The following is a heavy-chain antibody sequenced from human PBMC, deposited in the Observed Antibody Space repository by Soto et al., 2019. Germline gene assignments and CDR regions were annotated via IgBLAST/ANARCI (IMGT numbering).Heavy chain of an antibody. CDR3: ARVYGGLGHFAC. Sequence: LSLTCTVSGGSISSGGYYWSWIRQHPGKGLESIGYIYYSGSTYYNPSLKSRVTISVDTSKNQFTMELSSVTAADKAVYYCARVYGGLGHFACWGRGTLVTVSS. CDR1: GGSISSGGYY. V-gene: IGHV4-31*03. J-gene: IGHJ4*02. CDR2: IYYSGST. D-gene: IGHD2-2*02.